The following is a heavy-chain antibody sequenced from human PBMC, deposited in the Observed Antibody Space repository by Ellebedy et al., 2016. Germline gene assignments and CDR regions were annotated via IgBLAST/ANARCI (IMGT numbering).Heavy chain of an antibody. D-gene: IGHD4-17*01. CDR2: ISAGGDIT. Sequence: GGSLRLXXAVSGFPFSKFLMSWVRQAPGKGLEWVSTISAGGDITFSADSVKGRFTISRDNSRDTLYLQMNSLRAEDTAVYYCYYGHYSASWGQGTLVTVSS. J-gene: IGHJ4*02. CDR3: YYGHYSAS. V-gene: IGHV3-23*01. CDR1: GFPFSKFL.